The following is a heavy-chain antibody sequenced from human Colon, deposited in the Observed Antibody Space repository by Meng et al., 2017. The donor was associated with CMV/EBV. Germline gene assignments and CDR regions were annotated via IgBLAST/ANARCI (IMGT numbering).Heavy chain of an antibody. J-gene: IGHJ4*02. CDR1: GFTFSAFS. V-gene: IGHV3-23*03. D-gene: IGHD1-1*01. Sequence: GGSLRLSCSASGFTFSAFSMNWVRQTPSKGLEWVSIIYRDGRQFYADSVKGRFTISRDNSRDTVYLQMTELRADDTATYFCAKDWTQDGLFTFDFWGRGTVVTVSS. CDR2: IIYRDGRQ. CDR3: AKDWTQDGLFTFDF.